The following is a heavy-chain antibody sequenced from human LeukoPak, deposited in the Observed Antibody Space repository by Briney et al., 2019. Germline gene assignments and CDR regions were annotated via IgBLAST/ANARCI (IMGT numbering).Heavy chain of an antibody. D-gene: IGHD6-6*01. Sequence: ASVKVSCKASGYTFSSYGISWVRQAPGQGLEWMGWISAYNGNTNYAQKLQGRVTMTTDTSTSTAYMELRSLRSDDTAVYYCARRGPGSSSSHYFDYWGQGTLVTVSS. J-gene: IGHJ4*02. CDR3: ARRGPGSSSSHYFDY. CDR1: GYTFSSYG. CDR2: ISAYNGNT. V-gene: IGHV1-18*01.